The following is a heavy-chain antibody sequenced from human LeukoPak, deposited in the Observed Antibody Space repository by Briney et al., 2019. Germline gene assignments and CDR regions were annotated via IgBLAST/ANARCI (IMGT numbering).Heavy chain of an antibody. CDR2: INPNSGDT. D-gene: IGHD4-17*01. Sequence: ASVKVSCKASGYTFIDYYMHWVRQAPGQGLEWMGWINPNSGDTDYAQRFQDTVTMTRDTSISTAYMEVSGLRSDDTALFYCARGSTVTTGNLEYYFDYWGQGTLVTVSS. CDR1: GYTFIDYY. CDR3: ARGSTVTTGNLEYYFDY. V-gene: IGHV1-2*02. J-gene: IGHJ4*02.